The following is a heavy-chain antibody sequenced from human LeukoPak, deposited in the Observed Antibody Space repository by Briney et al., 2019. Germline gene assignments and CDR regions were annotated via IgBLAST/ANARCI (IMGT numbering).Heavy chain of an antibody. J-gene: IGHJ6*03. CDR1: GSGFTFGNFA. Sequence: GGSLRLSCEVSGSGFTFGNFAMSWVRQAPGKGLEWVSGISGSGYYTYYADSVKGRFTISRDNSKNTVYIQINSLRAEDTAVYYRAKDGSWGDYQFYFYMDVWGRGTTVTVSS. CDR2: ISGSGYYT. CDR3: AKDGSWGDYQFYFYMDV. D-gene: IGHD2-2*01. V-gene: IGHV3-23*01.